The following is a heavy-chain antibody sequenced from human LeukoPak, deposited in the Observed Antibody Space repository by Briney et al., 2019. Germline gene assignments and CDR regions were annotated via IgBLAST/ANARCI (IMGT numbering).Heavy chain of an antibody. J-gene: IGHJ4*02. V-gene: IGHV4-59*01. D-gene: IGHD5-12*01. CDR1: GGSMSRYY. Sequence: PSETLSLTCTVSGGSMSRYYWSWIRQPPGKGREWVTYIYYSGDTSYNPSLKSRVTISVDRSKSQFSLKLNSVTAADTAVNYCAKDLHQSPDSGYDLDYWGQGTLVTAAS. CDR2: IYYSGDT. CDR3: AKDLHQSPDSGYDLDY.